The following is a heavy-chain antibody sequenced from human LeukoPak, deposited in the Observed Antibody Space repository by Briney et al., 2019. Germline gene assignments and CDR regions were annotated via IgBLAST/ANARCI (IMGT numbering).Heavy chain of an antibody. V-gene: IGHV4-4*07. CDR1: GGSISSYY. CDR3: ARDGGRIAVAGTNWFDP. D-gene: IGHD6-19*01. Sequence: SETLSLTCTVSGGSISSYYWSWIRQPAGQGLEWIGRIYTSGSTNYNPSLKSRVTLSVDTSKNQFSLKLSSVTAADTAVYYCARDGGRIAVAGTNWFDPWGQGTLVTVSS. J-gene: IGHJ5*02. CDR2: IYTSGST.